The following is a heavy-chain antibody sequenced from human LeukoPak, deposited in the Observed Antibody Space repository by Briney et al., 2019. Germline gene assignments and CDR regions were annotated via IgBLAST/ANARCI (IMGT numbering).Heavy chain of an antibody. V-gene: IGHV4-59*01. CDR2: IYYSGST. Sequence: SETLSLTCTVSGGSISSYYWSWIRQPPGKGLEWIGYIYYSGSTNYNPSLKSRVTISLDTSKNQFSLKLSSVTAADTAVYYCARGVGLWFGRPPKYYYYGMDVWGQGTTVTVSS. CDR1: GGSISSYY. CDR3: ARGVGLWFGRPPKYYYYGMDV. J-gene: IGHJ6*02. D-gene: IGHD3-10*01.